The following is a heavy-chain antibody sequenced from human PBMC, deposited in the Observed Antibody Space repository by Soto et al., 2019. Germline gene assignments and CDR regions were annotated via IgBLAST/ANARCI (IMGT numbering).Heavy chain of an antibody. V-gene: IGHV1-69*01. D-gene: IGHD3-10*01. CDR1: GGTFSSYS. CDR2: IIPILNTA. CDR3: ARVDYDSTYGFYYYGLDV. Sequence: QVHLVQSGAEVKKPGSSVRASCKTSGGTFSSYSFTWVRQAPGQGLEWMGEIIPILNTANFAQKFQSRVTITADEPTSTVYMDLSSLSPDDTAVYYCARVDYDSTYGFYYYGLDVWGQGTTVTVSS. J-gene: IGHJ6*02.